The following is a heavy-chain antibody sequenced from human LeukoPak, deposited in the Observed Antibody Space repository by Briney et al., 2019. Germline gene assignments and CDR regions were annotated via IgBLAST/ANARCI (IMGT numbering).Heavy chain of an antibody. CDR3: ARGHDFWSGYYQGFDP. D-gene: IGHD3-3*01. CDR2: IYYSGST. V-gene: IGHV4-59*01. Sequence: SETLSLTCTVSGGSISSYYWSWIRQPPGKGLEWIGYIYYSGSTNYNPSLKSRVTISVDTSKNQFSLKLSSVTAADTAVYYCARGHDFWSGYYQGFDPWGQGTLLTVSS. CDR1: GGSISSYY. J-gene: IGHJ5*02.